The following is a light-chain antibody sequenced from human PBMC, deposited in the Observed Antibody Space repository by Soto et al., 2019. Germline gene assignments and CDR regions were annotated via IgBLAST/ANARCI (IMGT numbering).Light chain of an antibody. CDR2: GNT. Sequence: QSVLTQPPSVSGAPGQRVTISCTGSSSNIGAGYDVHWYQQLPGTAPKLLIYGNTNRPSGVPDRFSGSKSGTSASLAITELQAEDAADYYCQSYDTSLSGVVFGGRTKLTVL. CDR3: QSYDTSLSGVV. V-gene: IGLV1-40*01. CDR1: SSNIGAGYD. J-gene: IGLJ2*01.